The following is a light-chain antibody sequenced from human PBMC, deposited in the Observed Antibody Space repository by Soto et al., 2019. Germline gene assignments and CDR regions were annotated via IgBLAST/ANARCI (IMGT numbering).Light chain of an antibody. Sequence: QSVLTQPASGSGSPGQSITISCTGTSSDVGGYNFVSWYQQHPVKAPKLVIFEVSNRPSGVSNRSSGSKSGNTASLTISGLQAEDEAEYYCNSYTNTSGLDVFGGGTQLTVL. CDR2: EVS. CDR1: SSDVGGYNF. J-gene: IGLJ3*02. CDR3: NSYTNTSGLDV. V-gene: IGLV2-14*01.